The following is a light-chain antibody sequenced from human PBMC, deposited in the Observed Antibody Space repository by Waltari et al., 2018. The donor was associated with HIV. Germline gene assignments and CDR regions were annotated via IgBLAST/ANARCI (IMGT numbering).Light chain of an antibody. Sequence: QSVLTQPPSVSGAPGQRVTISCTGSSSNIGAGYDVHWYQQLPGTAPKLLIYAHIHRPSGVPDRFSGSKSGSSASLAITGLQAEDEAHYYCQSFDSSLTTSGVIFGGGTKLTVL. J-gene: IGLJ2*01. CDR1: SSNIGAGYD. V-gene: IGLV1-40*01. CDR2: AHI. CDR3: QSFDSSLTTSGVI.